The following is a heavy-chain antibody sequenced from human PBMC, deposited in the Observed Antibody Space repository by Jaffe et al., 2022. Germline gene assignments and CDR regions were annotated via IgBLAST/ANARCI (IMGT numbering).Heavy chain of an antibody. Sequence: EVQLVESGGGLVQPGGSLRLSCAASGFTFSNFGMTWVRQAPGKGLEWLANIKRDGTETNYVDSVKGRFTISRDNAKNSLHLQMNSLRAEDTAVYYCVGSLTWGQGTLVTVSS. CDR1: GFTFSNFG. V-gene: IGHV3-7*01. J-gene: IGHJ5*02. CDR2: IKRDGTET. CDR3: VGSLT. D-gene: IGHD3-10*01.